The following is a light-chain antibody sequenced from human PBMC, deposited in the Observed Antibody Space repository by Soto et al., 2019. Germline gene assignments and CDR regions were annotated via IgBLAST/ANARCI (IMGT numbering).Light chain of an antibody. CDR2: DAS. V-gene: IGKV1-33*01. CDR3: QQYDDLPLT. Sequence: DIQMTQSPSSLSASVGDRVTITCQASQHISAFVNWYQQRPGKAPKLLIYDASNLKTGAPSSFSGGGSGTHFTFTITGLQPDDIATYYCQQYDDLPLTFGGGTKVEIK. J-gene: IGKJ4*01. CDR1: QHISAF.